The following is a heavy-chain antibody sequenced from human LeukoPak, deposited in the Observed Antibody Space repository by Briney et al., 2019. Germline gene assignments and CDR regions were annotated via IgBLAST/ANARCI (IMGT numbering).Heavy chain of an antibody. V-gene: IGHV4-34*01. Sequence: PSETLSLTCAAYGGSFSGYYWSWIRQPPGKGLEWIGEINHSGSTKYNPSLKSRVPISVDPSKNQLSLKLSSVTAADTAVYYCARGTYYYYYYMDVWGKGTRVTVSS. CDR1: GGSFSGYY. J-gene: IGHJ6*03. CDR3: ARGTYYYYYYMDV. CDR2: INHSGST.